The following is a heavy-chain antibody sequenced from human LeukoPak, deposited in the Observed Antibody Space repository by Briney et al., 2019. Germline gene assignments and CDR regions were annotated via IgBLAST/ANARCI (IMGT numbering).Heavy chain of an antibody. CDR2: MNPNSGNT. D-gene: IGHD3-10*01. CDR3: ARGGVTMVRGVIITGPATDY. J-gene: IGHJ4*02. CDR1: GYTFTSYD. V-gene: IGHV1-8*01. Sequence: ASVKVSCKASGYTFTSYDINWVRQATGPGLEWMGWMNPNSGNTGYAQKFQGRVTMTRNTSISTAYMELSSLRSEDTAVYYCARGGVTMVRGVIITGPATDYWGQGTLVTVSS.